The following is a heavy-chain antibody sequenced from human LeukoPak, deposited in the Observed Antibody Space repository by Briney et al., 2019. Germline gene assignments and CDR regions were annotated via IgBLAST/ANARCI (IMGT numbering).Heavy chain of an antibody. J-gene: IGHJ4*02. CDR3: AKDYY. CDR1: GFTFDDYP. Sequence: GGSLRLSCAASGFTFDDYPMHWVRQGPGKGLVWLSLISGDGATTYYADSVKGRFTISRDNIKNSLYLQMNSLRTEDTALYYCAKDYYWGQGTLVTVSS. V-gene: IGHV3-43*02. CDR2: ISGDGATT.